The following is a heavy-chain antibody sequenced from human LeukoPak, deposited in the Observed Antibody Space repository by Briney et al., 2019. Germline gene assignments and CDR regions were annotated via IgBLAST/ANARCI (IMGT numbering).Heavy chain of an antibody. CDR2: ISTYKGKT. Sequence: GASVKVSCKASGYTFTNYYMYWVRQAPGQGLEWMGWISTYKGKTIYAQKLQGRVTMTTDTSTSTAYMELRSLRSDDTAVYYCARDVEGTTDFDYWGQGTLVTVSS. V-gene: IGHV1-18*04. J-gene: IGHJ4*02. CDR1: GYTFTNYY. D-gene: IGHD1-7*01. CDR3: ARDVEGTTDFDY.